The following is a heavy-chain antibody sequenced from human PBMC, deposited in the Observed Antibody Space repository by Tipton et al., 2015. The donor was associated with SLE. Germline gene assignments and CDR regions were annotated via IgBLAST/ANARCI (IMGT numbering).Heavy chain of an antibody. CDR1: GGSISSSSYY. CDR3: ARQMIAARNWFDP. V-gene: IGHV4-39*01. Sequence: TLSLTCTVSGGSISSSSYYWGWIRQPPGKGLEWIGTIYYSGSTYYNPSLKSRVTISVDTSKNQFSLKLSSVTAADTAVYYCARQMIAARNWFDPWGQGTLVTVSS. D-gene: IGHD6-13*01. CDR2: IYYSGST. J-gene: IGHJ5*02.